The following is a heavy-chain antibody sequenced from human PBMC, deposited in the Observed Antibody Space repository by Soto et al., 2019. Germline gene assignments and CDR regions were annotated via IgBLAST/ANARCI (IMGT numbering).Heavy chain of an antibody. CDR1: GFTFSDYT. Sequence: MSHGVDLASSGFTFSDYTAHWVRQAPGKGLEWVAVISYDGNNKKYADSVEGRFTISRDNSKNTLYLQLNSLRDEDTAVYYCAKDNYPPGSALNWAVNWFDACGQGTLVTVSS. D-gene: IGHD3-10*01. J-gene: IGHJ5*02. CDR2: ISYDGNNK. CDR3: AKDNYPPGSALNWAVNWFDA. V-gene: IGHV3-30-3*01.